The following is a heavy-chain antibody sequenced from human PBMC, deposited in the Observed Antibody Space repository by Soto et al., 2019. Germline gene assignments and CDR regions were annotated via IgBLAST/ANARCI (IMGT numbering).Heavy chain of an antibody. Sequence: GASVKVSCKASGYTFTSYGISWVRQAPLQVLEWMVCISAYNGNTNYAQKLQGRVTMTTDTSTSTAYMELRSLRSDDTAVYYCARRIAVAASDAFDIWGQGTMVTVSS. V-gene: IGHV1-18*01. CDR1: GYTFTSYG. CDR3: ARRIAVAASDAFDI. J-gene: IGHJ3*02. CDR2: ISAYNGNT. D-gene: IGHD6-19*01.